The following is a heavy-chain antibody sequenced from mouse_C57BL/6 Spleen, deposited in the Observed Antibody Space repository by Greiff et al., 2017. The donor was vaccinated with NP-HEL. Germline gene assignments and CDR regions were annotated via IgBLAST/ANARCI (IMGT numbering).Heavy chain of an antibody. D-gene: IGHD2-4*01. Sequence: QVQLQQSGPGLVQPSQSLSITCTVSGFSLTSYGVHWVRQSPGKGLEWLGVIWRGGSTDYNAAFMSRLSITKDNSKSQVFFKMNSLQADDTAIYYCAKGGPYDYDRYFDYWGQGTTLTVSS. CDR1: GFSLTSYG. CDR2: IWRGGST. J-gene: IGHJ2*01. V-gene: IGHV2-5*01. CDR3: AKGGPYDYDRYFDY.